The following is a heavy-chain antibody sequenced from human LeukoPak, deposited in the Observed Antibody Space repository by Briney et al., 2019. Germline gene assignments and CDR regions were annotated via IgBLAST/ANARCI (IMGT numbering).Heavy chain of an antibody. V-gene: IGHV3-53*01. CDR2: IYSASNT. J-gene: IGHJ4*02. CDR3: ARAPGFYFYFDY. Sequence: GGSLRLSCAASGFTVSNNYMSWVRQAPGKGLEWVSVIYSASNTYYADSVEGRFTISRDNSKNTLYLQMNSLRAEDTATYYCARAPGFYFYFDYWGQGTLVTVSS. D-gene: IGHD3-22*01. CDR1: GFTVSNNY.